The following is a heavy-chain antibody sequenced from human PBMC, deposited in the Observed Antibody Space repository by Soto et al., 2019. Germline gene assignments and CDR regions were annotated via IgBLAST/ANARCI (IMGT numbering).Heavy chain of an antibody. D-gene: IGHD1-7*01. V-gene: IGHV4-30-2*01. CDR3: ARDSLTGNYFDP. CDR2: IYHSGYT. CDR1: GGSISSGGYA. J-gene: IGHJ5*02. Sequence: QMRLQESGSGLVKPSQTLSLTCAVSGGSISSGGYAWNWIRQPPGKGLEWIGYIYHSGYTSYNPSLKYRVTISVDKSKSQFSLTLSFVTAADTAVYYCARDSLTGNYFDPWGQGTLVTVSS.